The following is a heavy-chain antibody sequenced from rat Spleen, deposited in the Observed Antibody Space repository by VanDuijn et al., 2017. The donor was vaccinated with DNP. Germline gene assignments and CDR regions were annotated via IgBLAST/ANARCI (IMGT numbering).Heavy chain of an antibody. CDR1: GFSFSNYD. Sequence: EVQLVESGGGLVQPGRSLKLSCAASGFSFSNYDMAWVRQAPTKGLEWVASISPSGGRTYFRDSVKGRFTISRDNAKSILYLQMNSLRSEDMATYYCVRWYNSGYYFDYWGQGVMVTVSS. CDR3: VRWYNSGYYFDY. V-gene: IGHV5-19*01. D-gene: IGHD4-3*01. CDR2: ISPSGGRT. J-gene: IGHJ2*01.